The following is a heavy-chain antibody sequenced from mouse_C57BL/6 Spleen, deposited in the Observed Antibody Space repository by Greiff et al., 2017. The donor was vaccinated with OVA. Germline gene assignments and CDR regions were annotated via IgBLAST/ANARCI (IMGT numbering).Heavy chain of an antibody. CDR3: ARGGTAQAPYAMDY. CDR2: IYPRSGNT. CDR1: GYTFTSYG. D-gene: IGHD3-2*02. Sequence: VQLQQSGAELARPGASVKLSCKASGYTFTSYGISWVKQRTGQGLEWIGEIYPRSGNTYYNEKFKGQATLTADKSSSTAYIELRSLTSEDSAVYFCARGGTAQAPYAMDYWGQGTSVTVSS. V-gene: IGHV1-81*01. J-gene: IGHJ4*01.